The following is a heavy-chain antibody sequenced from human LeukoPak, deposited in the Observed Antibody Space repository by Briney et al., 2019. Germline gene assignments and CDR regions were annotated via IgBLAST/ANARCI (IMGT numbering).Heavy chain of an antibody. CDR1: GYTFTGYY. CDR2: INPNSGGI. D-gene: IGHD4-17*01. Sequence: ASVKVSCKASGYTFTGYYMHWVRQAPGQGLEWMGWINPNSGGINYAQKFQGRVTMTRDTSISTAYMELSRLRSDDTAVYYCARALYYGDFTYYYYGMDVWGQGTTVTVSS. V-gene: IGHV1-2*02. CDR3: ARALYYGDFTYYYYGMDV. J-gene: IGHJ6*02.